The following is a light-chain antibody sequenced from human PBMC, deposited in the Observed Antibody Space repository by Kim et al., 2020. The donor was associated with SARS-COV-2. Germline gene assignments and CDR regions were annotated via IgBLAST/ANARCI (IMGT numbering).Light chain of an antibody. Sequence: EIVMTQSPGTLSLSPGERATLSCRASQSVSSNYLAWYQQKPGQAPRLLIYGASSRAAGIPDRFSGSGSGTDFTLTISRLEPEDFAVYHCQQYGRTPVTFGGGTKADIK. CDR3: QQYGRTPVT. J-gene: IGKJ4*01. CDR1: QSVSSNY. V-gene: IGKV3-20*01. CDR2: GAS.